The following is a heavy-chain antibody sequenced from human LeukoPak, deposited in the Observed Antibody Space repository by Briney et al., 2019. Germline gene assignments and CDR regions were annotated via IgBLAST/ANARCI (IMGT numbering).Heavy chain of an antibody. CDR1: GGSFSGYY. CDR2: INHSGST. J-gene: IGHJ5*02. Sequence: SETLSLTCAVYGGSFSGYYWSWIRQPPGKGLEWIGEINHSGSTNYNPSLKSRVTISVDTSKNQFSLKLSSVTAADTAVYYCAREGLRWFDPWGQGTLVTVSS. CDR3: AREGLRWFDP. V-gene: IGHV4-34*01.